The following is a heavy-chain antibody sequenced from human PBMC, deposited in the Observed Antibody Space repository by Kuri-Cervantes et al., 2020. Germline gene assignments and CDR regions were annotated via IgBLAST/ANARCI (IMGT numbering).Heavy chain of an antibody. D-gene: IGHD3-10*01. Sequence: ASVKVSCKVSGYTLTELSMHWVRQAPGKGLEWMGWMNPNSGNTGYAQKFQGRVTMTRNTSISTAYMELSSLRSEDTAVYYCARGRSITMVQGVIRGGDYWGQGTLVTVSS. CDR1: GYTLTELS. V-gene: IGHV1-8*01. J-gene: IGHJ4*02. CDR2: MNPNSGNT. CDR3: ARGRSITMVQGVIRGGDY.